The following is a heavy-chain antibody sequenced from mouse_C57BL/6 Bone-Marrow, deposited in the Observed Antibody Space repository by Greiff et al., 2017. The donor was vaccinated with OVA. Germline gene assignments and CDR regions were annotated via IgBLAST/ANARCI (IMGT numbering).Heavy chain of an antibody. D-gene: IGHD1-1*01. V-gene: IGHV1-15*01. CDR2: IDPETGGT. Sequence: QVQLQQSGAELVRPGASVTLSCKASGYPFTDYEMHWVKQTPVHGLEWIGAIDPETGGTAYNQKFKGKAILTADKSSSTAYMELRSLTSEDSAVYYCTRDYYGSSSFAYWGQGTLVTVSA. CDR1: GYPFTDYE. J-gene: IGHJ3*01. CDR3: TRDYYGSSSFAY.